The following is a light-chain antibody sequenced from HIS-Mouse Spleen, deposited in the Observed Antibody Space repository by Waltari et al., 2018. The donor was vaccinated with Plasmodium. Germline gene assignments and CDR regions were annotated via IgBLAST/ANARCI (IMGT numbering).Light chain of an antibody. CDR2: WAS. J-gene: IGKJ2*01. CDR1: QSVLYSSNNKNY. Sequence: DIVMTQSPASLAVSLGERATINCKSSQSVLYSSNNKNYLARYQKKPGQPPKLLIYWASTRESGVPDRFSGSGSGTDFTLTISSLQAEDVAVYYCQQYYSTPYTFGQGTKLEIK. CDR3: QQYYSTPYT. V-gene: IGKV4-1*01.